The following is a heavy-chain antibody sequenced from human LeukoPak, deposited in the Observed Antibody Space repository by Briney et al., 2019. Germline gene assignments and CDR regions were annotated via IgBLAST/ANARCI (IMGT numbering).Heavy chain of an antibody. Sequence: SETLSLTCTVSGGSISSSSYYWGWIRQPPGKGLEWIGSIYYSGSTYYNPSLKSRVTISVDTSKNQFSLKLSSVTAADTAVYYCARARSRLRMRLANDYWGQGTLVTVSS. J-gene: IGHJ4*02. D-gene: IGHD4-17*01. CDR1: GGSISSSSYY. CDR2: IYYSGST. CDR3: ARARSRLRMRLANDY. V-gene: IGHV4-39*07.